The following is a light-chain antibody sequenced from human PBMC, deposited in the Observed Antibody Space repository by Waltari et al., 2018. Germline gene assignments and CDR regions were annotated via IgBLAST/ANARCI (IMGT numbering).Light chain of an antibody. J-gene: IGLJ2*01. Sequence: SYELTQPPSVSVSPGQTASITCSADKLGDKYFCWYQQKPGQSPVLVIYQDSKRPSGIPERFSGSNSGNTATLTISGTQAMDEADYYCQAWDSSSVVFGGGTKLTVL. CDR1: KLGDKY. CDR2: QDS. CDR3: QAWDSSSVV. V-gene: IGLV3-1*01.